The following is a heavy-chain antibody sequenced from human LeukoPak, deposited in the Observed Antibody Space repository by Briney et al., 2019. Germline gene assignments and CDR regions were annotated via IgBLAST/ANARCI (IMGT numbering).Heavy chain of an antibody. Sequence: TSVKFSCKASGFTFTSSAMQWVRQARGQRLEWIGWIVVGSGNTNYAQKFQERVTITRDTSTSTAYMELSSLRSEDTAVYYCAADLGVTSVAGYDAFDIWGQGTTVTVSS. D-gene: IGHD6-19*01. CDR1: GFTFTSSA. V-gene: IGHV1-58*02. CDR3: AADLGVTSVAGYDAFDI. CDR2: IVVGSGNT. J-gene: IGHJ3*02.